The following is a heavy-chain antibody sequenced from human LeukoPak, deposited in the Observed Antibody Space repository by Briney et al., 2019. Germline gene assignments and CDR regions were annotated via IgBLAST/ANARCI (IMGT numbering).Heavy chain of an antibody. CDR3: ARAPAYYDFWSGYYGVGFDP. CDR2: MNPNSGNT. V-gene: IGHV1-8*01. J-gene: IGHJ5*02. D-gene: IGHD3-3*01. Sequence: ASVKVSCKASGYTFTSYDINWVRQATGQGLEWMGWMNPNSGNTGYAQKFQGRVTMTRNTSISTAYMELSSLRSEDTAVYYCARAPAYYDFWSGYYGVGFDPWGQGTLVTVSS. CDR1: GYTFTSYD.